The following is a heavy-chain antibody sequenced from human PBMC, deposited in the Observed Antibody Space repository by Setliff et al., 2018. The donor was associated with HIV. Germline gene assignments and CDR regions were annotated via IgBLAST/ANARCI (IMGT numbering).Heavy chain of an antibody. D-gene: IGHD3-10*01. CDR2: INHSGST. CDR3: ARGCHPRVGAYYYGSGSPRGSYYYYYMDV. Sequence: KTSETLSLTCAVYGGSFSGYYWSWIRQPPGKGLEWIGEINHSGSTNYNPSLKSRVTISVDTSKNQFSLKLSSVTAADTAVYYCARGCHPRVGAYYYGSGSPRGSYYYYYMDVWGKGTTVTVSS. V-gene: IGHV4-34*01. CDR1: GGSFSGYY. J-gene: IGHJ6*03.